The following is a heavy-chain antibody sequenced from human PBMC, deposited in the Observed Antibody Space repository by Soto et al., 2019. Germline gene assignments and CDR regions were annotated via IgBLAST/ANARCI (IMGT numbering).Heavy chain of an antibody. CDR1: GYTFTSYA. J-gene: IGHJ5*02. CDR2: INAGNGNT. CDR3: ARGSGTTGTTKFDP. V-gene: IGHV1-3*01. Sequence: ASVKVSCKASGYTFTSYAMHWVRQAPGQRLEWMGWINAGNGNTKYSQKFQGRVTITRDTSASTAYMELSSLRSEDTAVYYCARGSGTTGTTKFDPWGQGTLVTVSS. D-gene: IGHD1-1*01.